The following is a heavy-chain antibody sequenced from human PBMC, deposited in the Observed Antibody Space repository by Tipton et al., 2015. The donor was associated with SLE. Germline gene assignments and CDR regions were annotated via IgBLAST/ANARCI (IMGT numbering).Heavy chain of an antibody. CDR3: ARGLAIFGPTLVDY. J-gene: IGHJ4*02. CDR1: GGSVSTSRYY. CDR2: IFFNGNT. D-gene: IGHD3-3*01. V-gene: IGHV4-39*07. Sequence: TLSLTCTVSGGSVSTSRYYWGWIRQPPGQGLEWIGNIFFNGNTYYAPSLKSRATISVDTSKNQFSLKLSSVTAADTAVYYCARGLAIFGPTLVDYWGQGTLVTVSS.